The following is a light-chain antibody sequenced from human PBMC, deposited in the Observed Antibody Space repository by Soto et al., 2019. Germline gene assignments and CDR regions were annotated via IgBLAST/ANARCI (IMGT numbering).Light chain of an antibody. CDR2: GAS. Sequence: EIVLTQSPGTLSLSPGERATLSCRASQSVSSSYLAWYQQKPGQAPRLLIYGASSRATGIPDRFSGSGSGTDFPLTISRLEPEDFAVYYCQQYDSSPITFGQGTRLDIK. CDR3: QQYDSSPIT. CDR1: QSVSSSY. J-gene: IGKJ5*01. V-gene: IGKV3-20*01.